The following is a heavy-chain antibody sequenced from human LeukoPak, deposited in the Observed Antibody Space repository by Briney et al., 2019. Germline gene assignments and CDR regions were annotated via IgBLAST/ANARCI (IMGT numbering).Heavy chain of an antibody. Sequence: GGSLRLSCAASGFTFSSYAMSWVRQAPGKGLEWVSAISGSGGSTYYADSVKGRFTISRDNSKNTLYLQMNSLRAEDTAVYYCAKDSWELLHGGVDYWGQGTLVTVSS. V-gene: IGHV3-23*01. CDR2: ISGSGGST. CDR1: GFTFSSYA. D-gene: IGHD1-26*01. J-gene: IGHJ4*02. CDR3: AKDSWELLHGGVDY.